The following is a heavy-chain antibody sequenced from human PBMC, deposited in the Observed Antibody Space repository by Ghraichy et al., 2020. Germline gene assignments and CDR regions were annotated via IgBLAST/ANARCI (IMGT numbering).Heavy chain of an antibody. CDR3: ARDAVYDAFDI. J-gene: IGHJ3*02. Sequence: SCAASGFTFSSYEMNWVRQAPGKGLEWVSYISSSGSTIYYEDSVKGRFTISRDNAKNSLYLQMNSLRAEDTAVYYCARDAVYDAFDIWGQGTMVTVSS. CDR1: GFTFSSYE. V-gene: IGHV3-48*03. D-gene: IGHD6-19*01. CDR2: ISSSGSTI.